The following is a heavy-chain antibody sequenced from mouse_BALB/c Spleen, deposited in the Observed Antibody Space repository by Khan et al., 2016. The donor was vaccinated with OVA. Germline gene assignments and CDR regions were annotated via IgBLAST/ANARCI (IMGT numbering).Heavy chain of an antibody. D-gene: IGHD1-1*01. CDR3: ATSYYYGYYFDY. CDR1: GFTFSSYG. CDR2: ISGDSSTI. V-gene: IGHV5-17*02. J-gene: IGHJ2*01. Sequence: EVELVESGGGLVQPGGSRKLSCAASGFTFSSYGMHWVRQAPEKGLEWVAYISGDSSTIYYTDTVNGRFTISRDNPKNTLSLQMTSLMSEDTAMYYCATSYYYGYYFDYWGPGTTLTVSS.